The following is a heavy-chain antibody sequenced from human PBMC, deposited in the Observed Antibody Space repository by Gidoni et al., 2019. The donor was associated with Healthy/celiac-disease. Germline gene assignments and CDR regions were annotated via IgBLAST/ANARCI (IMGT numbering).Heavy chain of an antibody. CDR2: IYWNDDK. D-gene: IGHD5-12*01. Sequence: LIYWNDDKRYSPSLKSRLTITKDTSKNQVVLTMTNMDPVDTATYYCAHNGYSGYDGGYYFDYWGQGTLVTVSS. J-gene: IGHJ4*02. CDR3: AHNGYSGYDGGYYFDY. V-gene: IGHV2-5*01.